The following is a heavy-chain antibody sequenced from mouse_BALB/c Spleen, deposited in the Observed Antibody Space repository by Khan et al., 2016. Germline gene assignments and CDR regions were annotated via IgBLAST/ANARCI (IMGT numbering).Heavy chain of an antibody. CDR1: GYTFTSYW. D-gene: IGHD2-10*01. J-gene: IGHJ3*01. V-gene: IGHV1-7*01. CDR2: INPSTGYT. CDR3: SRWAYCGNCWFAY. Sequence: VQLQESGAELAKPGASVKMSCKASGYTFTSYWMHWVKQRPGQGLEWIGYINPSTGYTEYNQKFKDKATLTADKSSSTAYMQLSSLTSEDSAVYYCSRWAYCGNCWFAYWGQGTPVTVSA.